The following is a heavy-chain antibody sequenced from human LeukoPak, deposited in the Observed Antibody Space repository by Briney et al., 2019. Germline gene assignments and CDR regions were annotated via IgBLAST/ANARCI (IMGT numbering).Heavy chain of an antibody. CDR2: ISHSGST. D-gene: IGHD6-19*01. CDR3: AREYSSGWYRGDY. V-gene: IGHV4-34*01. J-gene: IGHJ4*02. CDR1: GGSFSGYY. Sequence: SETLSLTCAVYGGSFSGYYWSWIRQPPGKGLEWIGEISHSGSTNYNPSLKSRVTISVDTSKNQFSLKLSSVTAADTAVYYCAREYSSGWYRGDYWGQGTLVTVSS.